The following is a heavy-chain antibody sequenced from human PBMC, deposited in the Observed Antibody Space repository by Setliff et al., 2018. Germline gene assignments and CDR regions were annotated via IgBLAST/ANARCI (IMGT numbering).Heavy chain of an antibody. D-gene: IGHD2-15*01. CDR1: GYTFSDYW. V-gene: IGHV5-51*01. J-gene: IGHJ4*02. Sequence: PGESLKISCKGSGYTFSDYWIGWVRQMPGKGLEWMGIIYPGDSDTRYSPSFQGQVTFSADKSISTAYLQWSSLKASGTATYYCARVVGADGIGIDYWGQGTLVTV. CDR2: IYPGDSDT. CDR3: ARVVGADGIGIDY.